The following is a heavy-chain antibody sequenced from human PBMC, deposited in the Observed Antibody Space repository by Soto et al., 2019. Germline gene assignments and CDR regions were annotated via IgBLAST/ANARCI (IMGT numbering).Heavy chain of an antibody. CDR2: IIPIFGTA. CDR1: GGTFSSYA. V-gene: IGHV1-69*13. Sequence: GASVKVSCKASGGTFSSYAISWGRQAPGQGLEWMGGIIPIFGTANYAQKFQGRVTITADESTSTAYMELSSLRSEDTAVYYCARDSWSSPTYNWFDPWGQGTLVTVSS. D-gene: IGHD6-19*01. CDR3: ARDSWSSPTYNWFDP. J-gene: IGHJ5*02.